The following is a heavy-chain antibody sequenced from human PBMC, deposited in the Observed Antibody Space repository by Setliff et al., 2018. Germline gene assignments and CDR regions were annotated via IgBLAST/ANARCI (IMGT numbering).Heavy chain of an antibody. Sequence: GASVKVSCKASGYPFVGYYIYWMRQTPGQGFEWMGWINPKSGGTKYAEKFQGRVTMTRDTSISTAYMELSSLRSDGTAIYYCATAVWEFLYWGQGALVTVSS. V-gene: IGHV1-2*02. CDR2: INPKSGGT. D-gene: IGHD1-26*01. CDR1: GYPFVGYY. CDR3: ATAVWEFLY. J-gene: IGHJ4*02.